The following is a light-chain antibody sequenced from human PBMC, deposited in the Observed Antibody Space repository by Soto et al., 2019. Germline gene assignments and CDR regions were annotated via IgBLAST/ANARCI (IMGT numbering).Light chain of an antibody. V-gene: IGKV1-39*01. Sequence: IQMTKSTYSLSASVGDRVTITCRASQSIGSYFNWYQQKPGKAPKLLIYAASALESGVPSRFSGSGSGTDFTLTISSLQPGDFATYYCQQSYSTPWTFGQGTKVDI. CDR3: QQSYSTPWT. J-gene: IGKJ1*01. CDR1: QSIGSY. CDR2: AAS.